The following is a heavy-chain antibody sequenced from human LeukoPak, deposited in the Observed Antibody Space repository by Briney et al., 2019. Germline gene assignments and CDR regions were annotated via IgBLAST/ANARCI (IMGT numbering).Heavy chain of an antibody. Sequence: PGGSLRLSCAASGFTFSSYGMHWVRQAPGKGLEWVAFIRYDGSNKYYADSVKGRFTISRDNSKNTLYLQMSSLRAEDTAVYFCARRPEWQIDAFHIWGQGTMVTVSS. CDR1: GFTFSSYG. CDR2: IRYDGSNK. J-gene: IGHJ3*02. CDR3: ARRPEWQIDAFHI. V-gene: IGHV3-30*02. D-gene: IGHD3-3*01.